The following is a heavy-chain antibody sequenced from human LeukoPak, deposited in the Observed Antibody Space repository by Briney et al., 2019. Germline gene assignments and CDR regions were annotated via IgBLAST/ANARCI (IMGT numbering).Heavy chain of an antibody. V-gene: IGHV4-59*08. CDR3: ARHQGGYCTDCWFDS. D-gene: IGHD2-8*02. J-gene: IGHJ5*01. Sequence: SETLSLTCTVSGGSISSYYWSWIRQPPGKGLEWIGYIYYSGSTSYNPSLKSRVTISVDTSKNQFSLKLSSVTAADTAVYYCARHQGGYCTDCWFDSWGQGTLVTVSS. CDR2: IYYSGST. CDR1: GGSISSYY.